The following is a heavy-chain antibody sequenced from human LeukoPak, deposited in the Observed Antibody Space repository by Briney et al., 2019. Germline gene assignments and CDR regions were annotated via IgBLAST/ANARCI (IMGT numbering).Heavy chain of an antibody. V-gene: IGHV3-30*04. Sequence: GGSLRLSCAASGFTFSSYAMHWVRQAPGKGLEWVAVISYDGSNKYYADSVKGRFTISRDNSKNTLYLQMNSLRAEDTAVYYCARDRYYYDSSGYYIFDYWGQGTLVTVSS. J-gene: IGHJ4*02. CDR3: ARDRYYYDSSGYYIFDY. D-gene: IGHD3-22*01. CDR2: ISYDGSNK. CDR1: GFTFSSYA.